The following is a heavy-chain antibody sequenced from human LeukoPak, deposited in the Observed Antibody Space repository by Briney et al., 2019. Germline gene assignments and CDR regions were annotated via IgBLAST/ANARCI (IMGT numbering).Heavy chain of an antibody. V-gene: IGHV3-30*18. J-gene: IGHJ4*02. CDR3: AKAVSGWKLDY. D-gene: IGHD6-19*01. Sequence: GGSLRLSCAASGFTFSSYGMHWVRQAPDKGLEWVAVISYDGRSKYYADSMKGRFTISRDNSKNTLYLQMNSLRDEDTAVYYCAKAVSGWKLDYWGQGTLVTVSS. CDR1: GFTFSSYG. CDR2: ISYDGRSK.